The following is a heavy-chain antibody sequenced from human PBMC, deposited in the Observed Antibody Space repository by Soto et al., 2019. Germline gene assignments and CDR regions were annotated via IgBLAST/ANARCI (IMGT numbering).Heavy chain of an antibody. CDR1: GHSFTSYW. J-gene: IGHJ4*02. Sequence: PGESLKISCKGSGHSFTSYWIGWVRQMPGKGLEWMGIIHPGDSDTRYSPSFQGQVTISADKSISTAYLQWSSLKASDTAMYYCASSGDCSSTSCYHFDYWGQGTLVTVSS. CDR3: ASSGDCSSTSCYHFDY. D-gene: IGHD2-2*01. CDR2: IHPGDSDT. V-gene: IGHV5-51*01.